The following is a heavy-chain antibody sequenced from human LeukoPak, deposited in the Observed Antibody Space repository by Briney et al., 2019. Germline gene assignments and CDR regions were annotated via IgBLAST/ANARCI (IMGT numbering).Heavy chain of an antibody. V-gene: IGHV3-30*03. CDR1: GFTFSSYG. D-gene: IGHD3-22*01. CDR2: ISYDGSNK. J-gene: IGHJ4*02. CDR3: ARVPYYYDSSGNYYFDY. Sequence: GRSLRLSCAASGFTFSSYGMHWVRQAPGKGLEWVAVISYDGSNKYYADSVKGRFTISRDNSKNTLYLQMNSLRAEDTAVYYCARVPYYYDSSGNYYFDYWGQGTLVTASS.